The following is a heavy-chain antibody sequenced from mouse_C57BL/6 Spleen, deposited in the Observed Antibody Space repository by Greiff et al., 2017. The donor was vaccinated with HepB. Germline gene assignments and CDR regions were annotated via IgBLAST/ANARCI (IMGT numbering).Heavy chain of an antibody. Sequence: QVQLQQPGADLVRPGSSVKLSCKASGYTFTSYWMHWVKQRPIQGLEWIGNIDPSDSETHYNQKFKDKATLTVDKSSSTAYMQLSSLTSEDSAVYHCARNWDGEGFAYWGQGTLVTVSA. V-gene: IGHV1-52*01. J-gene: IGHJ3*01. CDR1: GYTFTSYW. CDR2: IDPSDSET. CDR3: ARNWDGEGFAY. D-gene: IGHD4-1*01.